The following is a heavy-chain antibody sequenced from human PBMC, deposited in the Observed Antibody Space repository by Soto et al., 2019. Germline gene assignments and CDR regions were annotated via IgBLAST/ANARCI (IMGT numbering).Heavy chain of an antibody. CDR1: GSDITTYY. V-gene: IGHV4-59*01. CDR3: ARCPIDHNWFDP. D-gene: IGHD3-9*01. J-gene: IGHJ5*02. CDR2: IYDTGST. Sequence: QVQLQESGPGLVKPSETLSLTCSVSGSDITTYYWSWLRQSPGKGLEWIGHIYDTGSTSYNPSLKSRVTISVDTSKKQCSLRLSAVTAADTAVYYCARCPIDHNWFDPWGQGTLVTVSS.